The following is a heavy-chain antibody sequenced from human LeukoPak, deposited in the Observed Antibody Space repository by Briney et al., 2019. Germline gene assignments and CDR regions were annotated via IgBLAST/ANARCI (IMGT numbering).Heavy chain of an antibody. CDR1: GFTFSSYA. CDR2: ISSSSSTI. Sequence: GGSLRLSCAASGFTFSSYAMSWVRQAPGKGLEWVSYISSSSSTIYYADSVKGRFTISRDNAKNSLYLQMNSLRDEDTAVYYCARTNWTPNPFFDSWGQGTLVTVSS. V-gene: IGHV3-48*02. CDR3: ARTNWTPNPFFDS. D-gene: IGHD1-1*01. J-gene: IGHJ4*02.